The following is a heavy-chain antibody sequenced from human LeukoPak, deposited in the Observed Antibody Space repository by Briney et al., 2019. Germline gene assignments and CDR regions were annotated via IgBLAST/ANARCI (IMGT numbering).Heavy chain of an antibody. CDR3: TKVIRGGYGMDV. D-gene: IGHD3-10*01. V-gene: IGHV3-48*02. CDR2: ISDSSSIT. Sequence: GGSETLFCAASGFTFSSFGVNWVRQAPGKGLEWVSYISDSSSITYYADSVKGRFTISRDNAENSLSLQLNSLRDEDTAVYFCTKVIRGGYGMDVWG. CDR1: GFTFSSFG. J-gene: IGHJ6*02.